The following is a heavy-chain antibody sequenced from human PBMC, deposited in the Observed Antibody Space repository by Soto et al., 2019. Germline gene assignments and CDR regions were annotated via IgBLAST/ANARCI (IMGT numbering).Heavy chain of an antibody. D-gene: IGHD2-8*01. CDR2: AYYSGST. V-gene: IGHV4-59*01. J-gene: IGHJ5*02. CDR3: ARDRSTYGGGGTGEVKENWFDP. CDR1: GGSISHYY. Sequence: QVQLQESGPGLVKASETLSLICTVSGGSISHYYWSWIRQSPGKGLEWIGYAYYSGSTDYNPSLKGRVTMSVDTAKNQVSLKLNSVTTADTAVYYCARDRSTYGGGGTGEVKENWFDPWGPGTLVTVSS.